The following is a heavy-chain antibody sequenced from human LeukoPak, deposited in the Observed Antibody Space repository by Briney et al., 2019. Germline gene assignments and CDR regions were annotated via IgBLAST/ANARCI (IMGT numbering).Heavy chain of an antibody. D-gene: IGHD5-18*01. J-gene: IGHJ5*02. CDR1: GGSFSGYY. CDR2: IYTSGST. V-gene: IGHV4-4*07. CDR3: ARDTQLWRAGWFDP. Sequence: SETLSLTCAVYGGSFSGYYWSWIRQPAGKGLEWIGRIYTSGSTNYNPSLKSRVTMSVDTSKNQFSLKLSSVTAADTAVYYCARDTQLWRAGWFDPWGQGTLVTVSS.